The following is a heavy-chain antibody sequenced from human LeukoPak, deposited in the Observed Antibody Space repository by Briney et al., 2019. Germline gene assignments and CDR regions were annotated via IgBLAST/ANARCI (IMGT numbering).Heavy chain of an antibody. J-gene: IGHJ6*03. V-gene: IGHV4-34*01. D-gene: IGHD6-19*01. CDR2: VNHSGST. CDR1: GGSFSGYY. Sequence: PSETLSLTCAVYGGSFSGYYWSWIRQPPGKGLEWIGEVNHSGSTNYNPSLKSRVTISVDTSKNQFSLKLSSVTAADTAVYYCARDYSSGWYGYYYYYMDVWGKGTTVTVSS. CDR3: ARDYSSGWYGYYYYYMDV.